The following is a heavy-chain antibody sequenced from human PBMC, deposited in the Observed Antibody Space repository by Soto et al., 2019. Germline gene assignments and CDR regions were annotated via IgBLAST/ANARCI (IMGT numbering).Heavy chain of an antibody. J-gene: IGHJ4*02. CDR1: GHTLTELS. D-gene: IGHD1-1*01. Sequence: QVQLLQSGAEVKKPGASVKVSYKVSGHTLTELSMHWVRQAPGRGLEWMGGFDPEDGETISAQKFQGRVTMTEDTSTDSTYMELTSLRSEDTAVYYCAAGGTRWLHSPFDYWGQGTLVTISS. CDR3: AAGGTRWLHSPFDY. CDR2: FDPEDGET. V-gene: IGHV1-24*01.